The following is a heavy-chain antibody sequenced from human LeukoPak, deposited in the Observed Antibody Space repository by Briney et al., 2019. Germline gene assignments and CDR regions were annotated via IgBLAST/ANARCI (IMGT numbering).Heavy chain of an antibody. CDR2: INHSGST. D-gene: IGHD6-19*01. Sequence: SETLSLTCAVYGGSFSGYYWSWIRQPPGKGLEWIGEINHSGSTNYNPSLKSRVTISVDTSKNQFSLKLSSVTAADTAVYYCARCTGSGSPSDYWGQGALVTVSS. V-gene: IGHV4-34*01. CDR3: ARCTGSGSPSDY. J-gene: IGHJ4*02. CDR1: GGSFSGYY.